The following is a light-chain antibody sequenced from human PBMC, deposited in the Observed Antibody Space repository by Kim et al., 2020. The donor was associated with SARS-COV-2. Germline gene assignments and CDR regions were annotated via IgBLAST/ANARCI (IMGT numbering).Light chain of an antibody. Sequence: LSPGENATLSCRASQSVAPNHLAWFQQKPGQAPRLLIYGTSSRATGIPDRFSASESGTDFTLTISRLEPEDFAVYFCQQYDRPPYTFGQGTKLEI. V-gene: IGKV3-20*01. CDR3: QQYDRPPYT. CDR1: QSVAPNH. J-gene: IGKJ2*01. CDR2: GTS.